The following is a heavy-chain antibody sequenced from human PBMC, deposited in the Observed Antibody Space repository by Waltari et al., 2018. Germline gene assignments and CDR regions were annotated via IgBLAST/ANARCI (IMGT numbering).Heavy chain of an antibody. CDR2: IYTSGST. CDR3: AGGVVVAATGWFDP. Sequence: QVQLQESGPGLVKPSQTLSLTCTVSGGSISSGSYYWSWIRQPAGKGLEWIGRIYTSGSTNYNPSLKSRVTISVDTSKNQFSLKLSSVTAADTAVYYCAGGVVVAATGWFDPWGQGTLVTVSS. D-gene: IGHD2-15*01. V-gene: IGHV4-61*02. J-gene: IGHJ5*02. CDR1: GGSISSGSYY.